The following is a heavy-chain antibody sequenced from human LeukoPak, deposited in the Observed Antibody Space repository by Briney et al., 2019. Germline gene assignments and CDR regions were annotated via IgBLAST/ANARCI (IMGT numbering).Heavy chain of an antibody. D-gene: IGHD2-15*01. V-gene: IGHV3-33*01. Sequence: GRSLTLSCEASGFTFSTYGMHWVRQAPGKGLEWVAVIWYDGSNKNYADSVKGRLTISRDNPKNSLYLQMNTLRAEDTAVYYCARVRRSGGTCYFDYWGQGTLVTVSS. CDR2: IWYDGSNK. J-gene: IGHJ4*02. CDR3: ARVRRSGGTCYFDY. CDR1: GFTFSTYG.